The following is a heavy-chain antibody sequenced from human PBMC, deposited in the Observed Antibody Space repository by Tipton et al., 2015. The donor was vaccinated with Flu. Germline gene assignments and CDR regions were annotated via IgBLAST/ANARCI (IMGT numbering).Heavy chain of an antibody. Sequence: QLVQSGGGLIQPGGSLRLSCAASGFTVSGNQMSWVRQAPGEGLEWISVIFGGGTAYYADSVEGRFIISRDNSKNTLYLQMNSLRADDTAVYYCARGQGANPWGQGTLVTVSS. CDR1: GFTVSGNQ. V-gene: IGHV3-53*01. CDR3: ARGQGANP. J-gene: IGHJ5*02. CDR2: IFGGGTA.